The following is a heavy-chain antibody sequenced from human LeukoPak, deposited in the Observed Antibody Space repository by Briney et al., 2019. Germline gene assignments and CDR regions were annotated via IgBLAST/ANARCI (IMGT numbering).Heavy chain of an antibody. CDR1: GYTFTSYY. Sequence: ASVKVSCKASGYTFTSYYIHWVRQAPGQGLEWMGINNPSGGSTSFAQKFQGRVTMTRDTSTSTVYMELSSLTSDDTAVYYCARDMSLYSGSYYHDAFDIWGQGTMVTVSS. CDR2: NNPSGGST. V-gene: IGHV1-46*01. J-gene: IGHJ3*02. D-gene: IGHD1-26*01. CDR3: ARDMSLYSGSYYHDAFDI.